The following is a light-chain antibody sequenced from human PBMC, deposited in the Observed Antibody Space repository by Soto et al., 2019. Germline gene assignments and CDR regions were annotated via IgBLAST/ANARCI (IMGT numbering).Light chain of an antibody. CDR2: AAS. J-gene: IGKJ1*01. V-gene: IGKV3-20*01. CDR3: RQYGNSPWT. CDR1: RSVGRNY. Sequence: IVLTQFPGTLSLSPGERATLSCRASRSVGRNYVAWYQHKPCKAPRVITYAASYTARGIPDRFSGSGSGSDFALTICRLEREDFAVDYCRQYGNSPWTVGQGTTVAFK.